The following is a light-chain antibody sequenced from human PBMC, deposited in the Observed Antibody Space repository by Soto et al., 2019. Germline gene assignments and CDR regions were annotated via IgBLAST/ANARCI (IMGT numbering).Light chain of an antibody. CDR3: SSYTTSSTYV. CDR1: SSDFGSYNY. V-gene: IGLV2-14*01. CDR2: EVS. J-gene: IGLJ1*01. Sequence: QSVLTQPASVSGSPGQSITISCIGTSSDFGSYNYVSWYQHHPGKAPKLVISEVSNRPSGVSYRFSGSKSGNTASLTISGLQAEDEADYYCSSYTTSSTYVFGTGTKVTVL.